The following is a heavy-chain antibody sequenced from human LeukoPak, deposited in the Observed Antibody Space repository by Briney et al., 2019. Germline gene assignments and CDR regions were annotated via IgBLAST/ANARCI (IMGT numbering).Heavy chain of an antibody. CDR3: ARAPDFWSGYKGFDP. V-gene: IGHV4-59*01. D-gene: IGHD3-3*01. J-gene: IGHJ5*02. CDR1: GGSISSYY. CDR2: IYYSGST. Sequence: NPSETLSLTCTVSGGSISSYYWSWIRQPPGKGLGWIGYIYYSGSTNYNPSLKSRVTISVDTSKNQFSLKLSSVTAADTAVYYCARAPDFWSGYKGFDPWGQGTLVTVSS.